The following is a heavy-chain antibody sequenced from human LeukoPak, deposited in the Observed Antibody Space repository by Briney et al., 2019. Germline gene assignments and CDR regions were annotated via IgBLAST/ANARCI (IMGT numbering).Heavy chain of an antibody. V-gene: IGHV1-69*13. CDR1: GGTFSGYA. Sequence: GASVKVSCKASGGTFSGYAISWVRQAPGQGLEWMGGIIPIFGTANYAQKFQGRVTITADESTSTAYMELSSLRSEDTAVYYCASSAINTAAMTWFWFDPWGQGTLVTVSS. CDR2: IIPIFGTA. D-gene: IGHD2-2*01. J-gene: IGHJ5*02. CDR3: ASSAINTAAMTWFWFDP.